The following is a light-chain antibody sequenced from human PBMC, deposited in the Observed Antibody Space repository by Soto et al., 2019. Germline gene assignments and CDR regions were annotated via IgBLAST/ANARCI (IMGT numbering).Light chain of an antibody. CDR3: SSYTSTSTRV. Sequence: QSALTQPAFVSGSPGQSITISCTGTGSDVGGYNYVSWYQHPPGKAPKLMISEVSNRPSGVSNRFSGSKSGNTASLTISGLQAEDEADYYCSSYTSTSTRVFGTGTKLTVL. CDR1: GSDVGGYNY. J-gene: IGLJ1*01. CDR2: EVS. V-gene: IGLV2-14*01.